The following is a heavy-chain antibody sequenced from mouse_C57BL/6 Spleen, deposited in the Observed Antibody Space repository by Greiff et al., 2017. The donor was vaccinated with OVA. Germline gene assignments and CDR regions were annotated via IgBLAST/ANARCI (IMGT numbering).Heavy chain of an antibody. Sequence: VQLQQSGPELVKPGASVKISCKASGYTFTDYYMNWVKQSHGKSLEWIGDINPNNGGTSYNQKFKGKATLTVDKSSSTAYMELRSLTSEDSAVYYCAREGITTVVAKGAMDYWGQGTSVTVSS. CDR3: AREGITTVVAKGAMDY. CDR2: INPNNGGT. CDR1: GYTFTDYY. V-gene: IGHV1-26*01. J-gene: IGHJ4*01. D-gene: IGHD1-1*01.